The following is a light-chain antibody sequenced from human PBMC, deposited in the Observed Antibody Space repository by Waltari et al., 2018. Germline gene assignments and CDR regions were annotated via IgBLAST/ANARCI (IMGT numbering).Light chain of an antibody. J-gene: IGKJ4*01. Sequence: EIVLTQSPATLSLSPGERATLSCRARQSVNNYLAWYPQKPGQAPRLLIYDTFYRATDIPAMFSGSGSGTDFTLTISNLEPEDCAIYYCQQRSDWPLPFGGGTKVEIK. CDR1: QSVNNY. V-gene: IGKV3-11*01. CDR3: QQRSDWPLP. CDR2: DTF.